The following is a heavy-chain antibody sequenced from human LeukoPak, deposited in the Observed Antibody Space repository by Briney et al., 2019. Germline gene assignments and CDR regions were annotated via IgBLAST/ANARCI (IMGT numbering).Heavy chain of an antibody. CDR3: AKDRDGAFDI. CDR2: ISYDGSNK. D-gene: IGHD3-10*01. J-gene: IGHJ3*02. Sequence: PGRSLRLSCAASGFTFSSYGMHWVRQAPGKGLEGVAVISYDGSNKYYADSVKGRFTISRDNSKNTLYLQMNSLRAEDTAVYYCAKDRDGAFDIWGQGTMVTVSS. V-gene: IGHV3-30*18. CDR1: GFTFSSYG.